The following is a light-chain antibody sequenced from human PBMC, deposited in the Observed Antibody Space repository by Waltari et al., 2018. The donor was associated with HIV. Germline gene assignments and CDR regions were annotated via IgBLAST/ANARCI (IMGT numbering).Light chain of an antibody. V-gene: IGLV1-40*01. CDR2: GNS. Sequence: QSVLTQPPSVSGAPGQRVTISCTGSRSNIGAGYDVHWYQQLPGTAPKLLIYGNSNRPSGVPDRFSGSKSGTSASLAITGLQAEDEADYYCQSYDSSLSAVFGGGTKLTVL. CDR3: QSYDSSLSAV. CDR1: RSNIGAGYD. J-gene: IGLJ2*01.